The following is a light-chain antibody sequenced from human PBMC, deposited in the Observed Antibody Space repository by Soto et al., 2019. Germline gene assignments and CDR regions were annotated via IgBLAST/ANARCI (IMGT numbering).Light chain of an antibody. CDR1: QSVSSN. J-gene: IGKJ1*01. CDR3: QQYNNWWT. CDR2: GPS. Sequence: EIVRTQSPATLSVSPGERATLSCRASQSVSSNLAWYQQKPGQAPRLLIYGPSTRATGIPARFTGSGSGTEFTLTVSSLQSEDFSVYYCQQYNNWWTFGQGTKVEIK. V-gene: IGKV3-15*01.